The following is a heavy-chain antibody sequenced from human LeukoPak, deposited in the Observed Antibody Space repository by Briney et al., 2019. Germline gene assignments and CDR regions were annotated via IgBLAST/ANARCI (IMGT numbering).Heavy chain of an antibody. CDR2: INPSGGST. Sequence: GASVKVSCKASGYTFTSYYMHWVRQAPGQGLEWMGVINPSGGSTTYAQKFQGRVTVTRDTSTSTVYMELSSLRSEDTAVYCCARGTYYDFWSGYWGSSTIDYWGQGTLVTVSS. CDR3: ARGTYYDFWSGYWGSSTIDY. V-gene: IGHV1-46*03. D-gene: IGHD3-3*01. CDR1: GYTFTSYY. J-gene: IGHJ4*02.